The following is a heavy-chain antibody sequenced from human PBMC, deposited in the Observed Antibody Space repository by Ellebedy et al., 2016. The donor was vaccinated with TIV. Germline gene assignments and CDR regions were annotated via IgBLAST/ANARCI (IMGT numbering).Heavy chain of an antibody. Sequence: MPSETLSLTCTVSGGSISRFYWNRIRHPPGKGLEWVGYIYEGGSPNYNPSLKSRVTLSVDTSKNQFSLKLSSVTAADTAVYYCARTFGAYSPFGHWGQGTLVTVSS. D-gene: IGHD4-17*01. V-gene: IGHV4-59*01. J-gene: IGHJ4*02. CDR2: IYEGGSP. CDR1: GGSISRFY. CDR3: ARTFGAYSPFGH.